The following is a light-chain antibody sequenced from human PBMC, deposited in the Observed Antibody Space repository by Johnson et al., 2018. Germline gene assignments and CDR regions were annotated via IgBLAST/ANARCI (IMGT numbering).Light chain of an antibody. Sequence: QSVLTQPPSVSAAPGQKVTISCSGSSSNIGNNYVSWYQQLPGTAPKLLIYENNKRPSGIPDRFSGSKSGTSVTLGITGLQTGDDADYYCGTWDSSLSAGNVFGTGTKVTGL. V-gene: IGLV1-51*02. CDR1: SSNIGNNY. CDR2: ENN. J-gene: IGLJ1*01. CDR3: GTWDSSLSAGNV.